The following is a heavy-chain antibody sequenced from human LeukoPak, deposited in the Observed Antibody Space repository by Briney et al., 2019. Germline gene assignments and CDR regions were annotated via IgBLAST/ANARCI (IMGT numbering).Heavy chain of an antibody. D-gene: IGHD6-19*01. J-gene: IGHJ4*02. CDR1: GFTFSSYW. V-gene: IGHV3-7*01. CDR3: ARRSSSGWWFDY. CDR2: IKQDGSEK. Sequence: GGSLRLSCAASGFTFSSYWMTWVRQAPGKGLEWVANIKQDGSEKYYVDSVKGRFTISRDNAKNSLYLQMNSLRVEGTAVYYCARRSSSGWWFDYWGQGTLVTVSS.